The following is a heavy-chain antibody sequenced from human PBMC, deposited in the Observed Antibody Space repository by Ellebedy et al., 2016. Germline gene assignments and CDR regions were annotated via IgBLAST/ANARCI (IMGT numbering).Heavy chain of an antibody. V-gene: IGHV4-61*02. D-gene: IGHD3-16*01. Sequence: SETLSLXCTVSGGSINSGAYYWTWIRQPTGKGPEWIGCISTSGNTIYNPSLRSRVTMSVDTSKNHFSLELTSVTVADTAVYYCATLTIPGGSDYWGQGALVTVSS. J-gene: IGHJ4*02. CDR2: ISTSGNT. CDR1: GGSINSGAYY. CDR3: ATLTIPGGSDY.